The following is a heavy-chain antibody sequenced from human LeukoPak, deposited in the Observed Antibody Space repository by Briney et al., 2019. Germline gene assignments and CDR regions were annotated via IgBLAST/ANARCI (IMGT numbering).Heavy chain of an antibody. Sequence: GGSLRLSCAASGFTFSSYAMNWVRQAPGKGLEWVSVIYTGGNTYYADSVKGRFTISRDNSKNTLYLQMHSLRAEDTAAYYCASPSSGQSFDIWGQGTMVTVSS. CDR3: ASPSSGQSFDI. J-gene: IGHJ3*02. CDR1: GFTFSSYA. V-gene: IGHV3-23*03. CDR2: IYTGGNT. D-gene: IGHD6-19*01.